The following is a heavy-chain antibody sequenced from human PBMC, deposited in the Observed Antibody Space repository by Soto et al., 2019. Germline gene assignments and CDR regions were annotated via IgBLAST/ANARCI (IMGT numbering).Heavy chain of an antibody. V-gene: IGHV4-31*03. CDR1: GGSISSGGYY. Sequence: SETLSLTCTVSGGSISSGGYYWSWIRQHPGKGLEWIGYIYYSGRTYYNPSLHSRVSIAVDTTENQFSLKLTSVTAADTSVYYCARGSFSSSSYWFAPWGRGTLVTVAS. CDR3: ARGSFSSSSYWFAP. D-gene: IGHD6-6*01. CDR2: IYYSGRT. J-gene: IGHJ5*02.